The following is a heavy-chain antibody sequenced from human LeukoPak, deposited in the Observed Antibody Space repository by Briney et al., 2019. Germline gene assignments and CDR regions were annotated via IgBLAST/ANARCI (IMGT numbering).Heavy chain of an antibody. D-gene: IGHD5-18*01. J-gene: IGHJ4*02. Sequence: SVKVSCKASGYTFTSYYMHWVRQAPGQGLEWMGRIIPILGIANYAQKFQGRVTITADKSTSTAYMELSSLRSEDTAVYYCARDKAMAASFDYWGQGTLVTVSS. CDR1: GYTFTSYY. V-gene: IGHV1-69*04. CDR3: ARDKAMAASFDY. CDR2: IIPILGIA.